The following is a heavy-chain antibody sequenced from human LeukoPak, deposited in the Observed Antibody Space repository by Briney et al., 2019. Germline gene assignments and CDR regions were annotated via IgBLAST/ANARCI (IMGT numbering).Heavy chain of an antibody. CDR1: GFTFSSYA. CDR2: ISYDGSNK. V-gene: IGHV3-30-3*01. CDR3: ARGLPYCGGDCYPDY. D-gene: IGHD2-21*02. J-gene: IGHJ4*02. Sequence: SGGSLTLTCAASGFTFSSYAMHWVRQAPGKGLEWVAVISYDGSNKSYADSVKGRFTISRDNSKNTLYLQMNSLRAEDTAVYYCARGLPYCGGDCYPDYWGQGTLVTVSS.